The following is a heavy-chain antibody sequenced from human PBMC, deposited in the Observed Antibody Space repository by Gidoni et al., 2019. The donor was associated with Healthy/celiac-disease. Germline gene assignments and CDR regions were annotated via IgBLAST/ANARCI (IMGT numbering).Heavy chain of an antibody. Sequence: EVQLVESGGGLVKPGGSLRLSCAASGFTFSNAWMSWVRQAPGKGLEWVGRIKSKTDGGTTDYAAPVKGRFTISRDDSKNTLYLQMNSLKTEDTAVYYCTVLHIVEVGATRDDYWGQGTLVTVSS. J-gene: IGHJ4*02. D-gene: IGHD1-26*01. CDR2: IKSKTDGGTT. CDR1: GFTFSNAW. V-gene: IGHV3-15*01. CDR3: TVLHIVEVGATRDDY.